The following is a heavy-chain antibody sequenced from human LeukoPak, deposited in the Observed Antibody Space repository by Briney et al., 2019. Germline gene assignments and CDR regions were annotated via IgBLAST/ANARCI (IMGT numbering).Heavy chain of an antibody. CDR1: GYTFTSYG. CDR3: ARDGGPMVVGPANWFDP. J-gene: IGHJ5*02. CDR2: ISAYNGNT. Sequence: ASVKVSCKASGYTFTSYGISWVRQAPGQGLEWMGWISAYNGNTNYAQKLQGRVTMTTDTSTSTAYMELRSLRSDDTAVYYCARDGGPMVVGPANWFDPWGQGTLVTVSS. V-gene: IGHV1-18*01. D-gene: IGHD2-2*01.